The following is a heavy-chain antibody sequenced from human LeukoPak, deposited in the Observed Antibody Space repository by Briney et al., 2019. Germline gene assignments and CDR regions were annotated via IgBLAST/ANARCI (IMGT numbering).Heavy chain of an antibody. CDR3: ARSPSDYWGGGFDP. D-gene: IGHD7-27*01. CDR2: VYHSGST. J-gene: IGHJ5*02. CDR1: GGSITGYY. V-gene: IGHV4-59*08. Sequence: PSETLSLTCTVSGGSITGYYWSWIRQPPGEGLQWIGYVYHSGSTNYCPSLKSRVTISADTSKNQFSLKLNSVTAADTAVYYCARSPSDYWGGGFDPWGQGTLVTVSS.